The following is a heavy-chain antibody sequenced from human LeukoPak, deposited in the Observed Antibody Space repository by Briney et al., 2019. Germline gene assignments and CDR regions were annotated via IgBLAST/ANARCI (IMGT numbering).Heavy chain of an antibody. V-gene: IGHV1-18*01. J-gene: IGHJ4*02. CDR1: GYPFTSYG. CDR3: ARDGITMIVVARMQGDY. CDR2: ISAYNGNT. Sequence: ASVKVSCKASGYPFTSYGISWLRQAPGQGLEWMGWISAYNGNTNYAQKLQGRVTMTTDTSTSTAYMELRSLRSDDTAVYYCARDGITMIVVARMQGDYWGQGTLVTVSS. D-gene: IGHD3-22*01.